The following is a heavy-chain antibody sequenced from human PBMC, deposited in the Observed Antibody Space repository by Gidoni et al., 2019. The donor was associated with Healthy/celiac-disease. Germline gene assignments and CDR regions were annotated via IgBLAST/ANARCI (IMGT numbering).Heavy chain of an antibody. CDR1: GGSISSSSYY. D-gene: IGHD3-16*02. CDR3: AREGLRLGELSLDAFDI. Sequence: QLQLQESGPGLVKPSETLSLTCTVSGGSISSSSYYWGWLRQPPGKGLEWIGSIYYSGSTYYNPSLKSRVTISVDTSKNQFSLKLSSVTAADTAVYYCAREGLRLGELSLDAFDIWGQGTMVTVSS. J-gene: IGHJ3*02. CDR2: IYYSGST. V-gene: IGHV4-39*07.